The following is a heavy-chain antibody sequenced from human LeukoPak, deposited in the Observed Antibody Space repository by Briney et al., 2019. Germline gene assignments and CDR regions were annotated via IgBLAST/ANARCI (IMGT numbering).Heavy chain of an antibody. CDR3: AREIAAAGTGSWFDP. V-gene: IGHV3-21*01. D-gene: IGHD6-13*01. Sequence: GGSLRLSCAASGLTFSSYSMNWVRQAPGKGLEWVSSISSSSSYIYYADSVKGRFTISRDNAKNSLYLQMNSLRAEDTAVYYCAREIAAAGTGSWFDPWGQGTLVTVSP. J-gene: IGHJ5*02. CDR2: ISSSSSYI. CDR1: GLTFSSYS.